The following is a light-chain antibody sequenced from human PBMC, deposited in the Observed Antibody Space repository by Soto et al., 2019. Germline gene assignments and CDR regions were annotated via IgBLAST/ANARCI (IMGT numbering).Light chain of an antibody. CDR3: QQYNTYPIT. V-gene: IGKV1-5*01. J-gene: IGKJ5*01. CDR1: QSISRW. Sequence: DVQMTQSPSTLSASVGDRVTITCRASQSISRWLAWYKQKPGKAPKVLIYDVSSLESGVPSRFSGSGSGTEFTLTISSLQPEDFASYYCQQYNTYPITFGQGTRLEIK. CDR2: DVS.